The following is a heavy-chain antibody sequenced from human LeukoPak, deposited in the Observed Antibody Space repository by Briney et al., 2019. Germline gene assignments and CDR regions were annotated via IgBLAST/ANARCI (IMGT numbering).Heavy chain of an antibody. V-gene: IGHV3-49*03. J-gene: IGHJ4*02. D-gene: IGHD1-1*01. CDR2: IRSKAYGETA. CDR1: GFTFGDYA. CDR3: TRDRGAYNLYDY. Sequence: GGSLRLSCTASGFTFGDYAMSWIRQAPGKGLEWVCFIRSKAYGETADYAASVKGRFIISRDDSKAIAYLQMNSLKTEDTAVYHCTRDRGAYNLYDYWGQGTLVTVSS.